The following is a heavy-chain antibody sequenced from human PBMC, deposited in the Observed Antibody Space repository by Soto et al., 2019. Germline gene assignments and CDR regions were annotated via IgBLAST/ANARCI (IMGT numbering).Heavy chain of an antibody. D-gene: IGHD2-2*01. CDR3: ARDFPCSSTSCPRRGLVYYGMDV. V-gene: IGHV1-46*01. Sequence: APVKVSCKASGYTFTSYYMHWVRQAPGQGLEWMGIINPSGGSTSYAQKFQGRVTMTRDMSTSTVYMELSSLRSEDTAVYYCARDFPCSSTSCPRRGLVYYGMDVWGQGTTVTVSS. CDR2: INPSGGST. CDR1: GYTFTSYY. J-gene: IGHJ6*02.